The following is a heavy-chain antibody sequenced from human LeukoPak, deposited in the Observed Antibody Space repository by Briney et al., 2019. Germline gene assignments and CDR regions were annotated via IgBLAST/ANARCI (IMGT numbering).Heavy chain of an antibody. CDR3: ARLATDV. D-gene: IGHD5-12*01. CDR1: GFTFSSYS. CDR2: ISSSSSTI. V-gene: IGHV3-48*01. Sequence: GGFLRLSCAASGFTFSSYSMNWVRQAPGKGLEWVSYISSSSSTIYYADSVKGRFTISRDNAKNSLYLQMNSLRAEDTAVYYCARLATDVWGKGTTVTISS. J-gene: IGHJ6*04.